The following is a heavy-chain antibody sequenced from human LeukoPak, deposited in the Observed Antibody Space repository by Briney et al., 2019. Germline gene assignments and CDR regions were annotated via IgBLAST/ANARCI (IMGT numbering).Heavy chain of an antibody. V-gene: IGHV1-2*02. CDR3: AGGPGLPIFLLYYFDY. Sequence: ASVKVSCKASGYTFTGYYMHWVRQAPGQGLEWMGWINPNNGGTNYAQKFQGRVTMTTEPSISTAYLELSRLRSADTAVYYCAGGPGLPIFLLYYFDYWGQGTLVTVSS. J-gene: IGHJ4*02. D-gene: IGHD2/OR15-2a*01. CDR2: INPNNGGT. CDR1: GYTFTGYY.